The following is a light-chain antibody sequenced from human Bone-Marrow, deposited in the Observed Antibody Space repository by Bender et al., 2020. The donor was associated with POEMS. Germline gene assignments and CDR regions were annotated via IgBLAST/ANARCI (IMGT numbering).Light chain of an antibody. V-gene: IGLV2-11*01. Sequence: QSALTQPRSVSGSPGQSVTISCTGTSSDVGGYNYVSWHQQHPGKAPKLMIYDVSKRPSGVSDRFSGSKSGNTASLTISGLQAEDEADYYCSSYTSSLEVFGRGTKLTVL. J-gene: IGLJ2*01. CDR3: SSYTSSLEV. CDR1: SSDVGGYNY. CDR2: DVS.